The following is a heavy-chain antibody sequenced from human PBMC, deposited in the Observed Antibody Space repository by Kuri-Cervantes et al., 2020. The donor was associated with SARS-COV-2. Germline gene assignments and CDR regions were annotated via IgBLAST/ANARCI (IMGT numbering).Heavy chain of an antibody. D-gene: IGHD3-22*01. V-gene: IGHV4-38-2*01. CDR2: IYHSGST. J-gene: IGHJ4*02. CDR3: ATGYYYDSSGYYLWDY. CDR1: GYSISSGCY. Sequence: SETLSLTCAASGYSISSGCYWGWIRQPPGKGLEWIGSIYHSGSTYYNPSLKSRVTISVDTSKNQFSLKLSSVTAADTAVYYCATGYYYDSSGYYLWDYWGQGTLVTVSS.